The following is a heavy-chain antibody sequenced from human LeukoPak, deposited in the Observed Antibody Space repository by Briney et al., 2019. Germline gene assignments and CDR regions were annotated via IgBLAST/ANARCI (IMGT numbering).Heavy chain of an antibody. J-gene: IGHJ4*02. D-gene: IGHD5-18*01. CDR2: IYYSGST. CDR1: AGSICTCY. Sequence: SESLSLTCSVAAGSICTCYWSWIRRPPGEGLVWSGYIYYSGSTYYNPSLKIRVTISVSTSKNQFSLKLSSVTAADTAVYYCARSRYSYGAFDYWGQGTLVTVSS. V-gene: IGHV4-59*01. CDR3: ARSRYSYGAFDY.